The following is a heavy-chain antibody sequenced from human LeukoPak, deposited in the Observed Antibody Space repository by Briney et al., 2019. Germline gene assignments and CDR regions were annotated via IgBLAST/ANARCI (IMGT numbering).Heavy chain of an antibody. CDR2: IYHSGRT. CDR1: GYSISSGYY. J-gene: IGHJ4*02. D-gene: IGHD6-19*01. CDR3: ARASSGWSHFDY. Sequence: PSETLSLTCTVSGYSISSGYYWGWIRQPPGKGLEWISSIYHSGRTFYNPSLKSRVTISVDTSKNQFSLKLSSVTAADTAVYYCARASSGWSHFDYWGQGTLVTVSS. V-gene: IGHV4-38-2*02.